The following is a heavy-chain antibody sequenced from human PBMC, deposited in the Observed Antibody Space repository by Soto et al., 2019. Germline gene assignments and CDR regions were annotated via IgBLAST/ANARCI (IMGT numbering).Heavy chain of an antibody. D-gene: IGHD2-15*01. Sequence: SETLSLTCAVYGGSFSGYYWSWIRQPPGKGLEWIGEINHSGSTNYNPSLKSRVTISVDTSKNQFSLKLSSVTAADTAVYYCARRVDEFDVVVVAAKPRYYMDVWGKGTTVTVSS. V-gene: IGHV4-34*01. CDR1: GGSFSGYY. CDR2: INHSGST. J-gene: IGHJ6*03. CDR3: ARRVDEFDVVVVAAKPRYYMDV.